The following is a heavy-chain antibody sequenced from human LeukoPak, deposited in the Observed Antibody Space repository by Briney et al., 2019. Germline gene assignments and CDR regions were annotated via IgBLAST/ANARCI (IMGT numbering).Heavy chain of an antibody. CDR3: ARHAVLNPIAAMGFDY. J-gene: IGHJ4*02. CDR2: IYYSGST. CDR1: GGSISSYY. Sequence: KPSETLSLTCTVSGGSISSYYWSWIRQPPGKGLEWIGYIYYSGSTNYNPSLKSRITISVDTSKNQFSLKLSSVTAADTAVYYCARHAVLNPIAAMGFDYWGQGTLVTVSS. D-gene: IGHD6-13*01. V-gene: IGHV4-59*08.